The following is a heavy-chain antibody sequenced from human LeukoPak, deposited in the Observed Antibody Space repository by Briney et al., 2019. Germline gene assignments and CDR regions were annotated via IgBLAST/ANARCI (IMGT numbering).Heavy chain of an antibody. D-gene: IGHD1-20*01. CDR3: ARGLTGKLMAHDAFDI. CDR1: GGSISSYY. J-gene: IGHJ3*02. Sequence: SDTLSLTCTVSGGSISSYYWSWIRQPPGKGLEWIGHIFYTGSTTYNPSLKSRVTISVDKSKNQSSLKLSSVTTADTAVYYCARGLTGKLMAHDAFDIWGQGTMVTVSS. V-gene: IGHV4-59*07. CDR2: IFYTGST.